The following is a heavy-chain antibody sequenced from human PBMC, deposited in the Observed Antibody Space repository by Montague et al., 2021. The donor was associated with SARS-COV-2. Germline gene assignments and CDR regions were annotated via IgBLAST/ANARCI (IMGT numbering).Heavy chain of an antibody. CDR1: GGSVTSDNW. V-gene: IGHV4-4*02. J-gene: IGHJ5*02. CDR2: IYHSGTT. D-gene: IGHD1-26*01. Sequence: SETLSLTCTVSGGSVTSDNWWTWVRQPPGKGLEWIGEIYHSGTTNYHPSLQSRITISVDKSRNHLSLNLRSVTAADTAMYYCALPLGGARFDPWGQGILVTVSS. CDR3: ALPLGGARFDP.